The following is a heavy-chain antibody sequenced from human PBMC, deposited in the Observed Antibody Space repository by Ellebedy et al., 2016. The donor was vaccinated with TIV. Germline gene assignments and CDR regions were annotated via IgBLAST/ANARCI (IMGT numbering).Heavy chain of an antibody. Sequence: GESLKISCAASGFTFSSYDMHWVRPGTGKGLEWVSAIGTAGGTYYPGSVKGRFTISRENAKNSLYLQITSLRAEDTAVYYCARVRFGDTAVDYWGQGTLVTVSS. J-gene: IGHJ4*03. D-gene: IGHD2-21*01. CDR1: GFTFSSYD. CDR3: ARVRFGDTAVDY. CDR2: IGTAGGT. V-gene: IGHV3-13*01.